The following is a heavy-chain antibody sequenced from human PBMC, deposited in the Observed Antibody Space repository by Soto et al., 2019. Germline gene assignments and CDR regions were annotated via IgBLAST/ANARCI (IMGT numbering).Heavy chain of an antibody. CDR2: INAGNGNT. CDR1: GYTFTSYA. CDR3: ARERYDNSGYFDYFDN. D-gene: IGHD3-22*01. V-gene: IGHV1-3*01. Sequence: QVQLVQSGAEVKKPGASVKVSCKASGYTFTSYAMHWVRQAPGQRLEWMGWINAGNGNTKYSQNFQGRVTITRDTPASTAYMELSSLRSEDTAVYFCARERYDNSGYFDYFDNWGQGTLVTVSS. J-gene: IGHJ4*02.